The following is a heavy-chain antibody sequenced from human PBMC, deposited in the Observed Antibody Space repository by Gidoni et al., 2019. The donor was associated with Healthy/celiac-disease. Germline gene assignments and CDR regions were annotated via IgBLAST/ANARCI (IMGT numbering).Heavy chain of an antibody. J-gene: IGHJ3*02. CDR2: ISYDGSNK. V-gene: IGHV3-30*19. CDR1: GFTFSSYG. CDR3: EGEAFDI. Sequence: QVQLVESGGGVVQPGRSLRLPCAASGFTFSSYGMHWVRQAPGKGLEWVAVISYDGSNKYYADSVKGRFTISRDNSKNTLYLQMNSLRAEDTAVYYCEGEAFDIWGQGTMVTVSS.